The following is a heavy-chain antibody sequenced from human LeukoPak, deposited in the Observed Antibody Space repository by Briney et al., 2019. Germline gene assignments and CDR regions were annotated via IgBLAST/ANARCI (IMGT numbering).Heavy chain of an antibody. V-gene: IGHV4-30-2*01. D-gene: IGHD3-22*01. CDR2: IYHSGST. CDR3: AREKDSSGYNRVFDY. CDR1: GSSISSGGYS. Sequence: SETLSLTCAVSGSSISSGGYSWSWIRQPPGKGLEWIGYIYHSGSTYYNPSLKSRVTISVDRSKNQFSLKLSSVTAADTAVYYCAREKDSSGYNRVFDYWGQGTLVTVSS. J-gene: IGHJ4*02.